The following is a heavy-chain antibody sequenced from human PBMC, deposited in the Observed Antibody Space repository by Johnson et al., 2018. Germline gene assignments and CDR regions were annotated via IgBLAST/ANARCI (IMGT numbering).Heavy chain of an antibody. Sequence: QVQLVQSGGGLVKPGGSLRLSCAASGFTFSDYYMSWIRQAPGKGLEWVSYISSSGSTIYYADSGKGRFTISRDKAKNSLYLQMNNLRAEDKAVYYCATSRGDGVARGMDVWGQGTTVTVSS. J-gene: IGHJ6*02. D-gene: IGHD3-10*01. CDR2: ISSSGSTI. CDR1: GFTFSDYY. CDR3: ATSRGDGVARGMDV. V-gene: IGHV3-11*01.